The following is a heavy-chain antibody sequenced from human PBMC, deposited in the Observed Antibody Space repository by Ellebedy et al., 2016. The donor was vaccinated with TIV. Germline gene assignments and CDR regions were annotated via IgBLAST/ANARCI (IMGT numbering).Heavy chain of an antibody. D-gene: IGHD3-3*01. CDR3: ARGPATIFGVVKPLDY. V-gene: IGHV3-15*01. CDR2: IKSKTDGGTT. CDR1: GFTFSNAW. Sequence: GESLKISCAASGFTFSNAWMSWVRQAPGKGLEWVGRIKSKTDGGTTDYAAPVKGRFTISRDNAKNSLYLQMNSLRAEDTAVYYCARGPATIFGVVKPLDYWGQGTLVTVSS. J-gene: IGHJ4*02.